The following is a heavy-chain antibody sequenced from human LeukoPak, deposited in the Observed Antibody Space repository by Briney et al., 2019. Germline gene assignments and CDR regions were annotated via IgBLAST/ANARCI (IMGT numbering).Heavy chain of an antibody. V-gene: IGHV3-23*01. CDR3: AKEEGYCSGGSCYHYNWFDP. D-gene: IGHD2-15*01. J-gene: IGHJ5*02. CDR1: GFTFSSYA. Sequence: HAGGSLRLSCAASGFTFSSYAMSWVRQAPGKGLEWVSAISGSGGSTYYADSVKGRFTISRDNSKNTLYLQMNSLRAEDTAVYYCAKEEGYCSGGSCYHYNWFDPWGQGTLVTVSS. CDR2: ISGSGGST.